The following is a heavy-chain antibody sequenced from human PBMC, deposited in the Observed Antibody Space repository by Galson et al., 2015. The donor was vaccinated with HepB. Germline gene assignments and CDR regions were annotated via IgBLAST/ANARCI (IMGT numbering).Heavy chain of an antibody. J-gene: IGHJ4*02. CDR2: IRKKSYGGTT. CDR1: GFTFDNYA. CDR3: SRDAKGGYGPFDY. Sequence: SLRLSCAASGFTFDNYAMSWFRQAPGKGLEWVGFIRKKSYGGTTEYAASVKGRFTISRDDSKSIAYLQMNSLKTEDTALYYCSRDAKGGYGPFDYWGQGTLATVSS. D-gene: IGHD5-12*01. V-gene: IGHV3-49*03.